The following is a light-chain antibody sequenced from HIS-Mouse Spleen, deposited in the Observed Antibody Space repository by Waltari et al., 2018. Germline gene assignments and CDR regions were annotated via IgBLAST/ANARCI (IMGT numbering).Light chain of an antibody. CDR2: RNN. V-gene: IGLV1-44*01. CDR3: AAWDDSLNGPV. Sequence: QSVLTQPPSASGTPGQRVTISCSGSSSNIGSNTVNWYQQLPGTAPKLLILRNNQRPSGFPDRFSGSKSGTSASLAISGLQSEDEADYYCAAWDDSLNGPVFGGGTKLTVL. CDR1: SSNIGSNT. J-gene: IGLJ3*02.